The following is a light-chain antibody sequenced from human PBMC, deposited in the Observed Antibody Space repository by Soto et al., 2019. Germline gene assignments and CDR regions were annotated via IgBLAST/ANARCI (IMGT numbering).Light chain of an antibody. J-gene: IGKJ5*01. CDR2: IAS. CDR1: QGIRSY. V-gene: IGKV1-9*01. Sequence: DIQLTQSPSFLSASVGDRVTITCRASQGIRSYLAWYQQKPGRAPKLLMYIASTLQTGVPSRFSGSGSGTEFTLTITSLQPEDFATYYCQQVNSYPITFGQGTRL. CDR3: QQVNSYPIT.